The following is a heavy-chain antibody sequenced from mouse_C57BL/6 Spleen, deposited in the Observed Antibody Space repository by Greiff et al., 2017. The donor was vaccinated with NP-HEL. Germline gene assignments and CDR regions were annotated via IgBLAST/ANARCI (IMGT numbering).Heavy chain of an antibody. Sequence: VQLQESGPGLVQPSQSLSITCTVSGFSLTSYGVHWVRQSPGKGLEWLGVIWRGGSTDYNAAFMSRLSITKDNSKSQVFFKMNSLQADDTAIYYCAKKEDYGSPYAMDYWGQGTSVTVSS. CDR3: AKKEDYGSPYAMDY. CDR2: IWRGGST. V-gene: IGHV2-5*01. CDR1: GFSLTSYG. D-gene: IGHD2-1*01. J-gene: IGHJ4*01.